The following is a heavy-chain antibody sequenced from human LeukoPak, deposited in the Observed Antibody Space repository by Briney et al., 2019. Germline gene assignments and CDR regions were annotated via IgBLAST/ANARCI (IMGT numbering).Heavy chain of an antibody. CDR1: GGTFSSYA. J-gene: IGHJ4*02. V-gene: IGHV1-69*13. CDR2: IIPIFGTA. D-gene: IGHD3-22*01. Sequence: EASVKVSCKASGGTFSSYAISWVRQAPGQGLEWMGGIIPIFGTANYAQKFQGRVTITADESTSTAYMELSSLRSEDTAVYYCAKDRSPYYYDSSGYYYVFGYFDYWGQGTLVTVSS. CDR3: AKDRSPYYYDSSGYYYVFGYFDY.